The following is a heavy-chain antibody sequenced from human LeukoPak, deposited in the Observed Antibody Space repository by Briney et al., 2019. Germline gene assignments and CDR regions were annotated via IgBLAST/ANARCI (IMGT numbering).Heavy chain of an antibody. CDR1: GFTFSSYG. J-gene: IGHJ4*02. Sequence: GGSLRLSCAASGFTFSSYGMHWVRQAPGKGLEWGAVISYDGSNKYYADSVKGRFTISRDNSKNTLYLQMNSLRAEDTAVYYCAKDSVKVLNYWGQGTLVTVSS. CDR3: AKDSVKVLNY. CDR2: ISYDGSNK. V-gene: IGHV3-30*18.